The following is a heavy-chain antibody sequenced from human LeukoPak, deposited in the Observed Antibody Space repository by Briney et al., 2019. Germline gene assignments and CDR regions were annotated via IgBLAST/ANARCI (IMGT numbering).Heavy chain of an antibody. J-gene: IGHJ4*02. CDR3: ARDLGIAAAGSMDY. D-gene: IGHD6-13*01. CDR2: IWYDGSNK. CDR1: GFTFSHYS. Sequence: GGSLRLSCAASGFTFSHYSINWVRQAPGKGLEWVAVIWYDGSNKYYADSVKGRFTISRDNSKNTLYLQMNSLRAEDTAVYYCARDLGIAAAGSMDYWGQGTLVTVSS. V-gene: IGHV3-33*08.